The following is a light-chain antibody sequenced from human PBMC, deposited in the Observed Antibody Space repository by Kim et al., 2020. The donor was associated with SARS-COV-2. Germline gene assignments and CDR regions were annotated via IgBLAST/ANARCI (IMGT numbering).Light chain of an antibody. CDR3: QQYNNWPPIT. CDR2: GAS. CDR1: QSVSSN. V-gene: IGKV3-15*01. Sequence: SPGESATPSCRASQSVSSNLAWYQQNPGQAPRLLIYGASTRATGIPARFSGSGSGTEFTLTISSLQSEDFAVYYCQQYNNWPPITFGQGTRLEIK. J-gene: IGKJ5*01.